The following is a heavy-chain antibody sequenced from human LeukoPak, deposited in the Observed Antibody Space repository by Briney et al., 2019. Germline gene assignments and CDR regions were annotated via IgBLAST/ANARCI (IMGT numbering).Heavy chain of an antibody. CDR1: GFAFDSFA. D-gene: IGHD2-15*01. Sequence: PGGSLRLSCAASGFAFDSFAMSWVRQAPGQGLAWVSAIGDSSSHTYYADSVKGRFTISRDNSKNTLYLQMNSLRAEDTAVYYCAKEVFRYGYHGLDAWGQGTTVTVSS. V-gene: IGHV3-23*01. CDR2: IGDSSSHT. J-gene: IGHJ6*02. CDR3: AKEVFRYGYHGLDA.